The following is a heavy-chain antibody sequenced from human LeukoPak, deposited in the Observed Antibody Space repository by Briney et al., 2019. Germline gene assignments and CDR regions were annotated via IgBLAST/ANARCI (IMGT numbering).Heavy chain of an antibody. CDR1: GYTFTGYY. J-gene: IGHJ5*01. D-gene: IGHD3-10*01. Sequence: GASVQVSCKASGYTFTGYYMHWVRQAPGQGLEWMGWINPNSGGTNYAQKFQGRVTMTRDTSISTAYMELSRLRSDDTAVYYCARDPITMVRGAPNWFDSWGQGTLVTVSS. CDR3: ARDPITMVRGAPNWFDS. V-gene: IGHV1-2*02. CDR2: INPNSGGT.